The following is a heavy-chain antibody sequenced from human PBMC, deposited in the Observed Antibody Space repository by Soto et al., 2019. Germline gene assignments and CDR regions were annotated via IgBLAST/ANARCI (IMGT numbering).Heavy chain of an antibody. CDR1: GFTFSSYG. J-gene: IGHJ6*02. Sequence: QVQLVESGGGVVQPGRSLRLSCAASGFTFSSYGMHWVRQAPGKGLEWVAVIWYDGSNKYYADSVKGRFTISRDNSKNTLYLQMNSRRAEDTAVYYCARPLDGMDVWGQGTTVTVSS. V-gene: IGHV3-33*01. CDR3: ARPLDGMDV. CDR2: IWYDGSNK.